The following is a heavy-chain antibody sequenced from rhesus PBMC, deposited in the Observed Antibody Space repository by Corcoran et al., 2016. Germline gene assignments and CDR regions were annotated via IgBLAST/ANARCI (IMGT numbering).Heavy chain of an antibody. D-gene: IGHD6-31*01. CDR3: ARVRGASGNWYFDI. CDR2: IYGCIGST. Sequence: QVQLQESGPGPVKPSETLSLTGAVSGYSISSGSGWGAIRQPPGKGREWIGEIYGCIGSTYSNPSLKSRVTVSKDTSKNQFSLKLSSVTAADTAVYYCARVRGASGNWYFDIWGPGTPITISS. J-gene: IGHJ2*01. V-gene: IGHV4-127*01. CDR1: GYSISSGSG.